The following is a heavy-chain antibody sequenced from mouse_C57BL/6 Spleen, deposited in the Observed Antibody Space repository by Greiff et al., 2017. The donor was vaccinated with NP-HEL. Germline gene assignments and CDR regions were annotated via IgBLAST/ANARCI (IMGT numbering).Heavy chain of an antibody. CDR2: INPYNGGT. J-gene: IGHJ2*01. Sequence: VQLQQSGPVLVKPGASVKMSCKASGYTFTDCYMNWVKQSHGKSLEWIGVINPYNGGTSYNQKFKGKATLTVDKSSSTAYMELNSLTSEDSAVYYCASRYDGYYDYWGQGTTLTVSS. V-gene: IGHV1-19*01. CDR3: ASRYDGYYDY. D-gene: IGHD2-3*01. CDR1: GYTFTDCY.